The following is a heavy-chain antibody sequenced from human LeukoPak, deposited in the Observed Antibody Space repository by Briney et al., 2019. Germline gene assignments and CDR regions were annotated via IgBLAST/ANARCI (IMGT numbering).Heavy chain of an antibody. Sequence: SETLSLTCTISGGSISSGDYYWNWIRQPPGKGLEWIGYIYYSGSTYYNPSLKSRVTISVDTSKNQFSLKLSSVTAADTAVYYCASTCGGDCYTPRDYWGQGTLVTVSS. CDR3: ASTCGGDCYTPRDY. CDR2: IYYSGST. J-gene: IGHJ4*02. D-gene: IGHD2-21*02. CDR1: GGSISSGDYY. V-gene: IGHV4-30-4*01.